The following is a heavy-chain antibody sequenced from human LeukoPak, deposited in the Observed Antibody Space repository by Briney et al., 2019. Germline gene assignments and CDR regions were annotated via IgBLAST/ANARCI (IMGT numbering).Heavy chain of an antibody. J-gene: IGHJ4*02. V-gene: IGHV3-66*04. CDR2: IYAGGDT. CDR1: GFTFSSSA. Sequence: GGSLRLSCAASGFTFSSSAMSWVRQAPGKGLEWVSVIYAGGDTFCADSVKGRFTISRDYSKNTVFLHMNSLRADDTAVYYCARQSTTMVLFDYWGQGTLVTVSS. CDR3: ARQSTTMVLFDY. D-gene: IGHD5-18*01.